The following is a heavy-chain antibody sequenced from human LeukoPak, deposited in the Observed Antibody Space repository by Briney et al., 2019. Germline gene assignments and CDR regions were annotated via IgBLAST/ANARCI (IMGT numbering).Heavy chain of an antibody. Sequence: ASETLSLTCTVSGGSISSSSYYWTWIRQSPGKGLEWIGEINYIGSINYNPSLKSRVSISVDTSKSQFSLKLSSVTVADTAVYYCARPRYFYADSGHTDIWGQGTMVTVSS. CDR2: INYIGSI. J-gene: IGHJ3*02. CDR3: ARPRYFYADSGHTDI. D-gene: IGHD3-22*01. V-gene: IGHV4-39*07. CDR1: GGSISSSSYY.